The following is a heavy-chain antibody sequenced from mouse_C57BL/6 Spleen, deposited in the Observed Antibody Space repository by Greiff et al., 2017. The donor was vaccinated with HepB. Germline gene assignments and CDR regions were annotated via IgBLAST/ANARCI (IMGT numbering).Heavy chain of an antibody. CDR3: AREEFITTVVADY. D-gene: IGHD1-1*01. CDR2: IYPRDGST. J-gene: IGHJ2*01. V-gene: IGHV1-78*01. Sequence: VQGVESDAELVKPGASVKISCKVSGYTFTDHTIHWMKQRPEQGLEWIGYIYPRDGSTKYNEKFKGKATLTADKSSSTAYMQLNSLTSEDSAVYFCAREEFITTVVADYWGQGTTLTVSS. CDR1: GYTFTDHT.